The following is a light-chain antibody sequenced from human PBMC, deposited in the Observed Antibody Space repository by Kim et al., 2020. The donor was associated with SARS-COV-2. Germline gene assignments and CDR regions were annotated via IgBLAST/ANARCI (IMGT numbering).Light chain of an antibody. CDR1: ELANKF. CDR3: QVWDSSAEV. Sequence: SYELTQPPSVSVSLGQTASITCSGDELANKFVCWYQQKAGQSPVLVIYQDEKRPSGIPERFSGSTSGNTATLIISETQVMDEADYYCQVWDSSAEVFGVG. J-gene: IGLJ3*02. CDR2: QDE. V-gene: IGLV3-1*01.